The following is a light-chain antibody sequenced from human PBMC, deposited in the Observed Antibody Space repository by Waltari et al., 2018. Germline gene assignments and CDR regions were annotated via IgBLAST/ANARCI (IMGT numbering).Light chain of an antibody. J-gene: IGLJ3*02. CDR1: SGHSSNV. Sequence: QLVLTQSPSASASLGASVKLTCTLSSGHSSNVIAWLQQQPEKGPRYLTKVNSDGSHSKGDKIPDRFSGSSSGPEHYLTISSLQSEDEADYYCQTGGHGTWVFGGGTKLTVL. CDR3: QTGGHGTWV. CDR2: VNSDGSH. V-gene: IGLV4-69*01.